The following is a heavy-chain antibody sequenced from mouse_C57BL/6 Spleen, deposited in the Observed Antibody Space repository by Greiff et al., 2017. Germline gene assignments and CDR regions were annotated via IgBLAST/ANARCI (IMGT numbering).Heavy chain of an antibody. CDR2: IRSKSNNYAT. CDR1: GFSFNTYA. J-gene: IGHJ4*01. CDR3: VRRGTYYARDY. V-gene: IGHV10-1*01. Sequence: EVKLVESGGGLVQPKGSLKLSCAASGFSFNTYAMNWVRQAPGKGLEWVARIRSKSNNYATYYADSVKDRFTISRDDSESMLYLQMNNLKTEDTAMYYCVRRGTYYARDYWGQGTSVTVSS.